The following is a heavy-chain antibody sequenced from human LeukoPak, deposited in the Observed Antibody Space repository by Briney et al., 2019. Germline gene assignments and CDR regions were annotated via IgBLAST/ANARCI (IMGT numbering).Heavy chain of an antibody. CDR2: IYHSGSS. Sequence: SETLSLTCAVSGVSVGTGGCSWNWVRQPPGKGLEWIGYIYHSGSSFYNPSLKSRLTIPMDRSKNQFSLKLSSVTAADTAVYYCVSAYCGGDCYHSLLTDWGQGALVTVSS. J-gene: IGHJ4*02. V-gene: IGHV4-30-2*01. D-gene: IGHD2-21*02. CDR1: GVSVGTGGCS. CDR3: VSAYCGGDCYHSLLTD.